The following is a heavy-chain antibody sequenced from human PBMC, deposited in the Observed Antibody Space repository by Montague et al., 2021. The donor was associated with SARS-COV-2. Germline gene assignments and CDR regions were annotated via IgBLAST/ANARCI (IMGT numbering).Heavy chain of an antibody. V-gene: IGHV3-21*01. J-gene: IGHJ6*02. CDR3: ARFETSKFYSSGVDV. D-gene: IGHD2-15*01. CDR1: GFTFSSFS. CDR2: ISSESTYI. Sequence: SLRLSCAASGFTFSSFSMNWVRQAPGKRLEWVASISSESTYILYAESVRGRFTVSRDNAQNLLFLQMNSLRAEDTALYYCARFETSKFYSSGVDVWGQGTTATVSS.